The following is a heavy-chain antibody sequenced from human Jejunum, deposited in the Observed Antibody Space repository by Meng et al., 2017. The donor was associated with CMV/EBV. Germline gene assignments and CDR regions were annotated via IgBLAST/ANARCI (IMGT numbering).Heavy chain of an antibody. Sequence: ASGFTFSTYEMNWVRQAPGKGLEWVSYISSSGSSIYYADSVKGRFTISRDNAKNSLYLQMNSLRAEDTAVYYCARDYGLPDYFDSWGQGTLVTVSS. D-gene: IGHD4-17*01. V-gene: IGHV3-48*03. CDR2: ISSSGSSI. J-gene: IGHJ4*02. CDR3: ARDYGLPDYFDS. CDR1: GFTFSTYE.